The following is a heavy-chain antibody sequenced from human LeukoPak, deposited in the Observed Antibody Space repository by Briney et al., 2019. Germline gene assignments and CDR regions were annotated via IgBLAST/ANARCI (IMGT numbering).Heavy chain of an antibody. CDR3: ARLSTYYDFWSPLDY. Sequence: SETLSLTRTVSGASLSSHYWSWIRQPPGKGLEWIGYVSYSGGTNYNTSLKSRVTISLDTSKDQFSLRLNSVTAADTAVYYCARLSTYYDFWSPLDYWGQGTLVTVSS. CDR1: GASLSSHY. J-gene: IGHJ4*02. D-gene: IGHD3-3*01. V-gene: IGHV4-59*11. CDR2: VSYSGGT.